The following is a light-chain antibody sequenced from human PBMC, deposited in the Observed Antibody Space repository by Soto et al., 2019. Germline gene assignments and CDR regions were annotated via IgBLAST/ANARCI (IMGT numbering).Light chain of an antibody. J-gene: IGLJ1*01. Sequence: QSALTQPRSVSGSPGQSVTISCTGTSSDVGVYNYVSWYQQHPGKAPKVMIYDVSERPSGVPDRFSGSKSGNTASLTISGLQAEYEADYYCCSYAGSPRYVFGTGTKVTVL. CDR1: SSDVGVYNY. CDR2: DVS. V-gene: IGLV2-11*01. CDR3: CSYAGSPRYV.